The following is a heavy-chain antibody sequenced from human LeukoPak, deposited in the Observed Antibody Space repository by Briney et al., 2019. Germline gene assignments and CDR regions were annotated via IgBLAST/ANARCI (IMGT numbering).Heavy chain of an antibody. D-gene: IGHD1-26*01. CDR2: ISYDGTNE. J-gene: IGHJ4*02. Sequence: PGGSLRLSCAASGFTFSTYGMYWVRQAPGKGLEWVAVISYDGTNEYYADSVKGLFTISRDNSKNTLYLQMNSLRAEDTAVYYCARDNRGSYVDYWGQGTLVTVSS. CDR3: ARDNRGSYVDY. CDR1: GFTFSTYG. V-gene: IGHV3-30*03.